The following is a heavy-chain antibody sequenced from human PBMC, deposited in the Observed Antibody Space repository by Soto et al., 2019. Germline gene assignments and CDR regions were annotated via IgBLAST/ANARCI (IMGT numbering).Heavy chain of an antibody. Sequence: PGGSLRLSCAASGFTFSSYAMSWVRQAPGKGLEWVSGISVSGGSTYYADSVKGRFTISKDNSKNTLYLQVNSLRAEDTAVYYCAKDVSSSGWNLLTFDSWGQGTLVTVSS. J-gene: IGHJ4*02. CDR2: ISVSGGST. CDR3: AKDVSSSGWNLLTFDS. D-gene: IGHD6-19*01. V-gene: IGHV3-23*01. CDR1: GFTFSSYA.